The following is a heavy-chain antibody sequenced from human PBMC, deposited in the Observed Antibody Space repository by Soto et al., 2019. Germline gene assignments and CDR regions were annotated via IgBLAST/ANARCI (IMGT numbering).Heavy chain of an antibody. CDR3: AKAIGPPGGATADY. J-gene: IGHJ4*02. D-gene: IGHD1-26*01. V-gene: IGHV3-9*01. CDR2: ISWNSGSV. Sequence: EVQLVESGGGLVQPGRSLRLSCAASGFTFDDYAMHWVRQAPGKGLEWVSGISWNSGSVGYADSVKGRFTISRDNGKNGMDLQRNRLRAEDTALYYCAKAIGPPGGATADYWGQGTLVTVSS. CDR1: GFTFDDYA.